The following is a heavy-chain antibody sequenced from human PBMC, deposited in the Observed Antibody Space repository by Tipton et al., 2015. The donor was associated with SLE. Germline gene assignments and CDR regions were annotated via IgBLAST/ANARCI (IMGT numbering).Heavy chain of an antibody. J-gene: IGHJ3*02. CDR3: ARDPRIGYCSGGSCYTVAAFDI. D-gene: IGHD2-15*01. CDR1: GGSISSGSYY. Sequence: TLSLTCTVSGGSISSGSYYWSWIRQPAGKGLEGIGHIYTSGSTNYNPSLKSRVTISVDTSKNQFSLKLSSVTAADTAVYYCARDPRIGYCSGGSCYTVAAFDIWGQGTMVIVSS. CDR2: IYTSGST. V-gene: IGHV4-61*09.